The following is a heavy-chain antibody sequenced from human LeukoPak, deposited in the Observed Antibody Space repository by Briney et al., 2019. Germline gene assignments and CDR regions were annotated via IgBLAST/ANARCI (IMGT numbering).Heavy chain of an antibody. Sequence: GGSLRLSCAASGFTFSSYSMNWDRQAPGKGLEWVSSISSSSSYIYYADSVKGRFTISRDNAKNSLYLQMNSLRAEDTAVYYCARDPGSSSWYDYWGQGTLVTVSS. CDR3: ARDPGSSSWYDY. J-gene: IGHJ4*02. V-gene: IGHV3-21*01. D-gene: IGHD6-13*01. CDR2: ISSSSSYI. CDR1: GFTFSSYS.